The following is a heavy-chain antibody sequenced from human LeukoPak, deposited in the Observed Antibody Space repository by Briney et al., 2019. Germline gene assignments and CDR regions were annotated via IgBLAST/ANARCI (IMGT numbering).Heavy chain of an antibody. D-gene: IGHD6-13*01. Sequence: GGSLRLSCAASGFTFSSYAMSWVRQAPGKGLEWVSAISGSGGSTYYADSVKGRFTISRDNSKNTLYLQMNSLRAEDTAVYYCAKVTTPGIAAAGDALDIWGQGTMVTVSS. V-gene: IGHV3-23*01. CDR1: GFTFSSYA. J-gene: IGHJ3*02. CDR3: AKVTTPGIAAAGDALDI. CDR2: ISGSGGST.